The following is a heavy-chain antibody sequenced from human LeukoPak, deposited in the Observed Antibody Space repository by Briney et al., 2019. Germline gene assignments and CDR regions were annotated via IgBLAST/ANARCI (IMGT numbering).Heavy chain of an antibody. V-gene: IGHV3-23*01. Sequence: GGSLRLSCAASGFTFSSYAMSWVRQAPGKGLEWVSVITESGGTTYYADSVKGRFTISRDNPKNTIYLQMNSLRAEDTAVYFCAKRGVVIRVILVGFHKEAYYFDSWGQGALVTVSS. CDR3: AKRGVVIRVILVGFHKEAYYFDS. CDR2: ITESGGTT. D-gene: IGHD3-22*01. J-gene: IGHJ4*02. CDR1: GFTFSSYA.